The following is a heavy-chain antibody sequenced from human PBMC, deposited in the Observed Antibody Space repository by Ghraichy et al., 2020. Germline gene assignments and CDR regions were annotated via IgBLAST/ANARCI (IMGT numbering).Heavy chain of an antibody. CDR3: ARGGYYYDSSGYPTPHWFFDL. J-gene: IGHJ2*01. V-gene: IGHV3-48*04. CDR1: GFTFSSYS. CDR2: ISSSSSTI. D-gene: IGHD3-22*01. Sequence: GGSLRLSCAASGFTFSSYSMNWVRQAPGKGLEWVSSISSSSSTIYYADSVKGRFTISRDNSKNSLYLQMNRLRAADTAVYYCARGGYYYDSSGYPTPHWFFDLWGRGTLVTVSS.